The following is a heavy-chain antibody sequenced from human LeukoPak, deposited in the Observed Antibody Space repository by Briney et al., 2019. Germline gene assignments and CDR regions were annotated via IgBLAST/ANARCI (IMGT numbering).Heavy chain of an antibody. V-gene: IGHV4-30-4*01. J-gene: IGHJ4*02. CDR1: GGSISSGDYY. D-gene: IGHD3-22*01. CDR3: ASSYYYDSSGYWYFDY. Sequence: SETLSLTCTVSGGSISSGDYYWSWIRQPPGKGLEWIGYIYYSGSTYYNPSLKSRVTISVDTSKNQFSLKLSSVTAADTAVYYCASSYYYDSSGYWYFDYWGQGTLVTVSS. CDR2: IYYSGST.